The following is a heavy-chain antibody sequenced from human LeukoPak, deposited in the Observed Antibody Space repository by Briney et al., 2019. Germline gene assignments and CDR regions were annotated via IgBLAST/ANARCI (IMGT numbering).Heavy chain of an antibody. Sequence: GGSLRLSCAASGFIFSGYAMGWVRQAPGKGLEWVSAISASGGSTYYADSVKGRFTISRDNSKNILYLQMNSLRAEDTAVYYCARDIASTRMDVWGQGTTVSVSS. J-gene: IGHJ6*02. CDR3: ARDIASTRMDV. D-gene: IGHD2-15*01. CDR2: ISASGGST. CDR1: GFIFSGYA. V-gene: IGHV3-23*01.